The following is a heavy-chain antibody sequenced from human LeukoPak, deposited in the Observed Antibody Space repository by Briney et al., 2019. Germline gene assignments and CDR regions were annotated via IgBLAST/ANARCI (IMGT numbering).Heavy chain of an antibody. CDR1: GFTFKKTW. D-gene: IGHD3-3*01. Sequence: PGGSLRLSCAASGFTFKKTWMAWVRQAPGKGLEWVANINDDGKQEKYVDSVKGRFTISRDNAKNSLFLQLNSLRAEDTAIYYCARDPECGALNSCGQGTLVSVSS. J-gene: IGHJ4*02. CDR3: ARDPECGALNS. CDR2: INDDGKQE. V-gene: IGHV3-7*01.